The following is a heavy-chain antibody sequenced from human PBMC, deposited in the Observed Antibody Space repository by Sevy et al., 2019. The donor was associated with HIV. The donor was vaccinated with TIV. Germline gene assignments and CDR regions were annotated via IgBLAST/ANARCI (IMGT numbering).Heavy chain of an antibody. Sequence: SETLSLTCTVSGGSISNSDSYWSWIRQPPGKGLEWIGYIHCTGGTYYNPFLKSRVAMSVDTSEKQFSLKLSSMTEADTAVYYCASKRGYNHGPFDYWGQGTLVTVSS. CDR1: GGSISNSDSY. CDR3: ASKRGYNHGPFDY. CDR2: IHCTGGT. J-gene: IGHJ4*02. D-gene: IGHD5-12*01. V-gene: IGHV4-30-4*02.